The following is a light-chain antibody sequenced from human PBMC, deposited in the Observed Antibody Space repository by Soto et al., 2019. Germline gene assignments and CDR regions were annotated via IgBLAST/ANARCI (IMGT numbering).Light chain of an antibody. CDR2: AAS. Sequence: DIQMTQSPSSLSASVGDRVTITCQASQDISNYLNWYQQKPGKAPKLLIYAASNLETGVPSRFSGSGSGTDFTFTISSLQPEDIATYYCQQYDNLPLTFGGGTK. V-gene: IGKV1-33*01. J-gene: IGKJ4*01. CDR3: QQYDNLPLT. CDR1: QDISNY.